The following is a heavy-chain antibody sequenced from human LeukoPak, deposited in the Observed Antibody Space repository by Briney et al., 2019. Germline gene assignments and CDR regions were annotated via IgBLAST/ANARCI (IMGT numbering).Heavy chain of an antibody. V-gene: IGHV1-3*03. CDR3: ARDLGYAQGAFDI. CDR2: INAGNGNT. Sequence: ASVKVSCKASGYTFTSYAMHWVRQAPGQRLEWMGWINAGNGNTKYSQEFQGRVTITRDTSASTAYMELSSLRSEDMAVYYCARDLGYAQGAFDIWGQGTMVTVSS. D-gene: IGHD2-2*01. J-gene: IGHJ3*02. CDR1: GYTFTSYA.